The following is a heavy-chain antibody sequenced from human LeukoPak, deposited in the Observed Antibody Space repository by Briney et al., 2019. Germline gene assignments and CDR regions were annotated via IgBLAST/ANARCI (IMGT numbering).Heavy chain of an antibody. CDR3: ARAGASGYSYGSLDY. CDR2: INHSGST. D-gene: IGHD5-18*01. V-gene: IGHV4-34*01. Sequence: PSGTLSLTCAVYGGSLSSYYWRWIRQPPGKGLEWIGEINHSGSTNYNPSLKSRVTISVDTSKNQFSLKLSSVTAADTAVYYCARAGASGYSYGSLDYWGQGTLVTVSS. J-gene: IGHJ4*02. CDR1: GGSLSSYY.